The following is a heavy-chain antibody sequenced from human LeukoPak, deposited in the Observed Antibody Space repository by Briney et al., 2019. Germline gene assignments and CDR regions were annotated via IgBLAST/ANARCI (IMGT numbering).Heavy chain of an antibody. J-gene: IGHJ4*02. CDR2: IYISGTT. D-gene: IGHD2-15*01. CDR1: GGXSSSYY. CDR3: AREPGYCSGDSCYGFDY. Sequence: SETLSLTCTVSGGXSSSYYWSWIRQPAGKGLEWIGRIYISGTTNYNPSLKSRVTMSVDTSQNQFSLNLTSVTAADTAVYYCAREPGYCSGDSCYGFDYWGQGTLVTVSS. V-gene: IGHV4-4*07.